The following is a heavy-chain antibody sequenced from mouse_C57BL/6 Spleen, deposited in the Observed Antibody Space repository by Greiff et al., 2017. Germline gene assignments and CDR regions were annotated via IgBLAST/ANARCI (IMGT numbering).Heavy chain of an antibody. Sequence: QVQLQQSGPELVKPGASVKISCKASGYAFSSSWMNWVKQRPGKGLEWIGRIYPGDGDPNYNGKFKGKATLTADKSSSTAYMQLSSLTSEDSAVYFCARLITTVVATDAMDYWGQGTSVTVSS. V-gene: IGHV1-82*01. CDR2: IYPGDGDP. CDR1: GYAFSSSW. D-gene: IGHD1-1*01. CDR3: ARLITTVVATDAMDY. J-gene: IGHJ4*01.